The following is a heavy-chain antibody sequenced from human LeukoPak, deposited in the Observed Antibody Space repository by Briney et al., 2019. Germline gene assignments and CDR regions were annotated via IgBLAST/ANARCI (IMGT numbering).Heavy chain of an antibody. J-gene: IGHJ2*01. D-gene: IGHD2-21*02. V-gene: IGHV4-4*09. Sequence: SETLSLTCSVSGGSFSSYYWSWIRQPPGKGLELIGYIFNSGFTNYNPSLTSRLSISLARSKNQFSLSLTSVTAADTAVYFCARLDTSDWAWFFDLWGRGTLVSVSS. CDR3: ARLDTSDWAWFFDL. CDR2: IFNSGFT. CDR1: GGSFSSYY.